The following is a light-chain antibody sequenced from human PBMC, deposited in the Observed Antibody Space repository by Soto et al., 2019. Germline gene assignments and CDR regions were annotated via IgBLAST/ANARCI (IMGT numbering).Light chain of an antibody. CDR1: QSISSW. V-gene: IGKV1-5*01. J-gene: IGKJ3*01. Sequence: DIQITQSPSTLSASVGDRVTITFRASQSISSWLAWYQQKPGKAPKLLIYDASSLESGGPARFSGRGSGTDFTLTISSLQPDGFASYYCQQDNSYEEITVGPGTKVDIK. CDR2: DAS. CDR3: QQDNSYEEIT.